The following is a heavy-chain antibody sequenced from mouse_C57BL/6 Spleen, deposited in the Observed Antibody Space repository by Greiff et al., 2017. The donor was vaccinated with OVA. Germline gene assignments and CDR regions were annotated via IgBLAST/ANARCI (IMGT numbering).Heavy chain of an antibody. V-gene: IGHV1-82*01. CDR3: ATQLRGLYFDY. Sequence: VQLQQSGPELVKPGASVKISCKASGYAFSSSWMNWVKQRPGKGLEWIGRIYPGDGDTNYNGKFKGKATLTADKSSSTAYMHLSGLTSEDSAVYFCATQLRGLYFDYWGQGTTLTVSS. D-gene: IGHD3-2*02. CDR2: IYPGDGDT. CDR1: GYAFSSSW. J-gene: IGHJ2*01.